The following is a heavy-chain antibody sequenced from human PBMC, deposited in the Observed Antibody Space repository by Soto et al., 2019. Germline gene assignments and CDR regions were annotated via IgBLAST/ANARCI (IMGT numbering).Heavy chain of an antibody. CDR2: IYSGGST. CDR3: ARGWGGGSYLWD. V-gene: IGHV3-66*01. J-gene: IGHJ4*02. D-gene: IGHD1-26*01. Sequence: EVQLVESGGGLVQPGGYLRLSCAASGFTVNSNYMTWVRQAPGMGLEWVSVIYSGGSTYYADSVKGRFTISRDDSKNTLYLQMNSLRADDTAVYYCARGWGGGSYLWDWGQGTLVTVSS. CDR1: GFTVNSNY.